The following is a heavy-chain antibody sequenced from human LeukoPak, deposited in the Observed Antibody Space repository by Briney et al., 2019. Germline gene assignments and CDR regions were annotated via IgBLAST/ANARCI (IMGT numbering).Heavy chain of an antibody. CDR3: ARDSTWLLDY. J-gene: IGHJ4*02. V-gene: IGHV3-7*03. CDR2: IKEDGSVK. CDR1: GFIFSSHW. Sequence: GGSLRLSCTASGFIFSSHWMTWVRQSPGKGLEWVANIKEDGSVKYYVDSVKGRFTISRDNTKNALYLLMNSLRADDTAVYFCARDSTWLLDYWGQGTLVTVSS. D-gene: IGHD6-19*01.